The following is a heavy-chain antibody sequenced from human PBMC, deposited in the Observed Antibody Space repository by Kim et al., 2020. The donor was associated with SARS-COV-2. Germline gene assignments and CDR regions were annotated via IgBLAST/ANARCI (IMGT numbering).Heavy chain of an antibody. CDR2: INHSGST. D-gene: IGHD3-22*01. CDR3: ARPVPYYDSSGYYYSGFD. Sequence: SETLSLTCAVYGGSFSGYYWSWIRQPPGKGLEWIGEINHSGSTNYNPSLKSRVTISVDTSKNQFSLKLSSVTAADTAVYYCARPVPYYDSSGYYYSGFD. J-gene: IGHJ4*01. CDR1: GGSFSGYY. V-gene: IGHV4-34*01.